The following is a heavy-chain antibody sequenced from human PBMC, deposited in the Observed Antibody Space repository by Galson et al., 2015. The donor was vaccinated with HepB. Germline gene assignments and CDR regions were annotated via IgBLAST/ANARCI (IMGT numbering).Heavy chain of an antibody. CDR1: RFTFSNYG. CDR2: IWFDGTNK. D-gene: IGHD2-15*01. J-gene: IGHJ6*02. V-gene: IGHV3-33*01. CDR3: ARDTLGYCSGGTCPSYYYYGMDV. Sequence: SLRLSCAASRFTFSNYGMHWVRQAPGKGLEWVAGIWFDGTNKYYADSVKGRFTISRDNSKNTLYLQMHSLRAEDTAVYYCARDTLGYCSGGTCPSYYYYGMDVGGQGTTVTVSS.